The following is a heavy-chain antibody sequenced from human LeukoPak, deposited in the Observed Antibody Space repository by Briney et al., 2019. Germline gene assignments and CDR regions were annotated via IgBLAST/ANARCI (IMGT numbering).Heavy chain of an antibody. J-gene: IGHJ4*02. V-gene: IGHV1-46*01. D-gene: IGHD6-13*01. CDR3: ARGLRVGIAAAGTGY. CDR2: INPSGGST. CDR1: GYTFTSYY. Sequence: ASVKVSCKASGYTFTSYYMHWVRHAPGQGLEGMGIINPSGGSTSYAQKFQGRVTMTRNTSTSTVYMELSSLRSEDTAVYYCARGLRVGIAAAGTGYWGQGTLVTVSS.